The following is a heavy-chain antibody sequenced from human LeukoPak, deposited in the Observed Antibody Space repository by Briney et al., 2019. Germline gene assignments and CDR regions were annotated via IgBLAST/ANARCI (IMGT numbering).Heavy chain of an antibody. D-gene: IGHD3-10*01. CDR3: AYSYGSGSYLTFDY. CDR1: GFTFSSYS. CDR2: VSSSSSYI. Sequence: PGGSLRLSCAASGFTFSSYSMNWVRQAPGKGLKWVSSVSSSSSYIYYADSVKGRFTISRDNAKNSLYLQMNSLRAEDTAVYYCAYSYGSGSYLTFDYWGQGTLVTVSS. V-gene: IGHV3-21*01. J-gene: IGHJ4*02.